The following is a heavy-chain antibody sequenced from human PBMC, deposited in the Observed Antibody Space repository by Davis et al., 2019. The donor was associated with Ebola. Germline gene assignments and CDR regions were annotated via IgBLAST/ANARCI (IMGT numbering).Heavy chain of an antibody. CDR2: ISGSGGAT. J-gene: IGHJ6*02. Sequence: GESLKISCAASGFTFSDFYMTWIRQAPGKGLEWVSAISGSGGATKHADSVRGRFTISRDNSKNTLYLQMNNLTAGDTAIYYCAKGGRGYSPNYYYYGMDVWGRGTTVTVSS. V-gene: IGHV3-23*01. D-gene: IGHD2-15*01. CDR1: GFTFSDFY. CDR3: AKGGRGYSPNYYYYGMDV.